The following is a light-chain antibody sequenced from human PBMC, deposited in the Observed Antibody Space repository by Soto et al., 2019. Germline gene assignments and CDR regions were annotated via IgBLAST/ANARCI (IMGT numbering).Light chain of an antibody. V-gene: IGKV1-9*01. Sequence: DIQLTQSPSFLSASLGDRVTITCRASQGIGSFLAWYQQKPGIAPRLLIYSASTLQSGVSLRFSGSGSGTAFTLTISSLQSEDFATYYCQQYNNWPPYTFGQGTKLEIK. CDR1: QGIGSF. CDR2: SAS. J-gene: IGKJ2*01. CDR3: QQYNNWPPYT.